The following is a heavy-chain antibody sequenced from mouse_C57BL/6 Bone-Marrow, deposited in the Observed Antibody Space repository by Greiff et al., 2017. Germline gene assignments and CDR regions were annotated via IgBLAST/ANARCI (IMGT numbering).Heavy chain of an antibody. CDR1: GYTFTDYN. J-gene: IGHJ4*01. CDR3: ARAYYYYAMDY. V-gene: IGHV1-22*01. CDR2: INPNNGGT. D-gene: IGHD6-5*01. Sequence: EVKVVESGPELVKPGASVKMSCKASGYTFTDYNMHWVKQSHGKSLEWIGYINPNNGGTSYNQKFKGKATLTVNKSSSTAYMELRSLTSEDSAVYYYARAYYYYAMDYWGQGTSVTVSS.